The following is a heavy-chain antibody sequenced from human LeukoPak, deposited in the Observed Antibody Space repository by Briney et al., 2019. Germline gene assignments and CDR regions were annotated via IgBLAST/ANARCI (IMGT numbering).Heavy chain of an antibody. V-gene: IGHV4-39*07. D-gene: IGHD4-17*01. CDR1: GGSISSSSYY. Sequence: SETLSLTCTVSGGSISSSSYYWGWIRQPPGKGLEWIGSIYYSGSTYYNPSLKSRVTISVDTSKNQFSLKLSSVTAADTAVYYCARGRVTTGFDYWGQGTLVTVSS. CDR3: ARGRVTTGFDY. CDR2: IYYSGST. J-gene: IGHJ4*02.